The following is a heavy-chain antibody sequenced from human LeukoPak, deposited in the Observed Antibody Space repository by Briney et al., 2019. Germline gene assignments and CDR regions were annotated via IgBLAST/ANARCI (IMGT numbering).Heavy chain of an antibody. V-gene: IGHV3-30*02. CDR1: GFTFSSYG. D-gene: IGHD3-22*01. CDR2: IRYDGSNK. Sequence: HPGGSLRLSCTASGFTFSSYGMHWVRQAPGKGLEWVTFIRYDGSNKYYVDSVKGRFTISRDNSKNTLYPQMNSLRAEDTAVYYCAKDSNYYYDSSGYSFQHWGQGTLVTVSS. J-gene: IGHJ1*01. CDR3: AKDSNYYYDSSGYSFQH.